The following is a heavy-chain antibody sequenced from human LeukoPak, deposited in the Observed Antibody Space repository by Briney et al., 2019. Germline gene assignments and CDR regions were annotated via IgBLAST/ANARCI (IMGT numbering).Heavy chain of an antibody. CDR1: GFTFSDYA. J-gene: IGHJ4*02. V-gene: IGHV3-30-3*01. CDR3: ARGAPPDY. CDR2: ISYDGSNK. Sequence: PGGSLRLSCAASGFTFSDYAMYWVRQAPGKGLEWVAAISYDGSNKYYADSVKGRFTISRDNSKNTLYLQVNSLKTEDTAVYYCARGAPPDYWGQGTLVTVSS.